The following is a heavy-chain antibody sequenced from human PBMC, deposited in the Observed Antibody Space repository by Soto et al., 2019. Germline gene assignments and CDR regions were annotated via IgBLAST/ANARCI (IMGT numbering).Heavy chain of an antibody. Sequence: PGGSLRLSCAASGFTFSSYAMHWVRQAPGKGLEWVAVISYDGSNKYYADSVKGRFTISRDNSKNTLYLQMNSLRAEDTAVYYCARDGVEGYYGMDGWGPGTTVSVSS. CDR1: GFTFSSYA. J-gene: IGHJ6*02. D-gene: IGHD3-16*01. V-gene: IGHV3-30-3*01. CDR3: ARDGVEGYYGMDG. CDR2: ISYDGSNK.